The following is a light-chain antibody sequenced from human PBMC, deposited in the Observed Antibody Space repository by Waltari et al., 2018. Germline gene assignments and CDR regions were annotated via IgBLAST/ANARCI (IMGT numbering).Light chain of an antibody. V-gene: IGLV2-8*01. CDR3: SSYSGSNKLGV. CDR2: EVN. J-gene: IGLJ2*01. Sequence: QSALTQPPSASGSPGQSVTISCTGTSSDVGGYNYVSWYQQHPGKAPTPIIYEVNKRSSGVPDRVSVSKSGNTASLTVSGLQADDEADYYCSSYSGSNKLGVFGGGTKLTVL. CDR1: SSDVGGYNY.